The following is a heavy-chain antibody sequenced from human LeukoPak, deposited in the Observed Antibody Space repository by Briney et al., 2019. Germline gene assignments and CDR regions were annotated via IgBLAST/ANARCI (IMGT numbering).Heavy chain of an antibody. D-gene: IGHD2-21*01. J-gene: IGHJ4*02. Sequence: WVRQAPGRGLEWIGTVYYSGRTYYNPSLKSRVTISVDTSKNQFSLKVSSVTAADTAVYYCARQPPTLWYFDYWGPGILVTVSS. CDR3: ARQPPTLWYFDY. V-gene: IGHV4-39*01. CDR2: VYYSGRT.